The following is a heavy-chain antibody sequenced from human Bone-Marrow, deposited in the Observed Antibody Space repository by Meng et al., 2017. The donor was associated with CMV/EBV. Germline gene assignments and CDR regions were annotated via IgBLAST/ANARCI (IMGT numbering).Heavy chain of an antibody. J-gene: IGHJ4*02. CDR2: IYYSGST. V-gene: IGHV4-59*01. CDR3: ARYPSSSSWYFFDY. Sequence: GSLRLSCTVSGGSISSYYWSWIRQPPGKGLEWIGYIYYSGSTNYNPSLKSRVTISVDTSKNQFSLKLSSVTAADTAVYYCARYPSSSSWYFFDYWGQGTLVPSPQ. D-gene: IGHD6-13*01. CDR1: GGSISSYY.